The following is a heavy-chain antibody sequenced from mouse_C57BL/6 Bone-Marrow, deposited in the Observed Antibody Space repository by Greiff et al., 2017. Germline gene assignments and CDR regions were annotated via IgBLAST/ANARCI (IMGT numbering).Heavy chain of an antibody. V-gene: IGHV1-69*01. CDR3: ARADYYGPWYFDV. Sequence: QVQLQQPGAELVMPGASVKLSCKASGYTFTSYWMHWVKPRPGQGLEWIGEIDPSDSYTNYNQKFKGKSTLTVDKSSSTAYMQLSSLTSEDSAVYYCARADYYGPWYFDVWGTGTTVTVSS. CDR1: GYTFTSYW. D-gene: IGHD1-1*01. CDR2: IDPSDSYT. J-gene: IGHJ1*03.